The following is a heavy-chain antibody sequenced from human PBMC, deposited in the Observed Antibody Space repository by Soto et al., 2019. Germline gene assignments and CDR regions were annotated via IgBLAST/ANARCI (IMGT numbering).Heavy chain of an antibody. CDR2: ISSNGGST. CDR3: ARVDCSSTSCYSWNWFDP. J-gene: IGHJ5*02. Sequence: GGSLRLSCAASGFTFSSYAMHWVRQAPGKGLEYVSAISSNGGSTYYANSVKGRFTISRDNSKNTLYLQMGSLRAEDMAVYYCARVDCSSTSCYSWNWFDPWGQGTLVTVSS. CDR1: GFTFSSYA. D-gene: IGHD2-2*02. V-gene: IGHV3-64*01.